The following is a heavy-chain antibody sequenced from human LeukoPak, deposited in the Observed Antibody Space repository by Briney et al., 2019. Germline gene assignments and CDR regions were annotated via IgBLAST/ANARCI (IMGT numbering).Heavy chain of an antibody. Sequence: SETLSLTCTVSGGSLSSYYWSWIRQPPGKGLEWIGYIYYSGSTNYNPSLKSRVTISVDTSKNQFSLKLSSVTAADTAVYYCARGDDFWSGYYIDYWGQGTLVTVSS. CDR3: ARGDDFWSGYYIDY. J-gene: IGHJ4*02. CDR2: IYYSGST. D-gene: IGHD3-3*01. V-gene: IGHV4-59*01. CDR1: GGSLSSYY.